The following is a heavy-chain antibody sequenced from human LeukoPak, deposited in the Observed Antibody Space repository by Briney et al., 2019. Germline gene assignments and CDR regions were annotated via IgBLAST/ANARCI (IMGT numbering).Heavy chain of an antibody. D-gene: IGHD1-26*01. CDR3: ARDNYSGSRYFDH. Sequence: GGSLRLSCAASGFTFSSYNMNWVRQAPGKGLEWVSYISSSGRTMYYADSVKGRFTVSRDNAKNSLYLQMNSLRAEDTAIYYCARDNYSGSRYFDHWGQGTLVTVSS. CDR2: ISSSGRTM. V-gene: IGHV3-48*03. CDR1: GFTFSSYN. J-gene: IGHJ4*02.